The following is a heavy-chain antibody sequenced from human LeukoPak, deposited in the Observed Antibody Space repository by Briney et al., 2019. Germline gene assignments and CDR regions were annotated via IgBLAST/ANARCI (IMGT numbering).Heavy chain of an antibody. V-gene: IGHV4-61*01. Sequence: SETLSLTCTVSGGSVSSGSYYWSWIRQPPGRGLEWIGYIYYSGSTNYNPSLKSRVTISVDTSKNQFSLKLSSVTAADTAVYYCAGAAASYDAFDIWGQGTMVTVSS. D-gene: IGHD6-13*01. CDR3: AGAAASYDAFDI. CDR2: IYYSGST. J-gene: IGHJ3*02. CDR1: GGSVSSGSYY.